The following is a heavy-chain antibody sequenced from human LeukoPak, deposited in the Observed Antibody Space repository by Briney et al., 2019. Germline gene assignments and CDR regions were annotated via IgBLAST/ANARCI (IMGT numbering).Heavy chain of an antibody. V-gene: IGHV5-51*01. J-gene: IGHJ6*02. CDR2: IYPGDSDT. CDR3: AKSMSVAAPAYCYGMDV. CDR1: GYNFSSYW. Sequence: GESLKISCKGSGYNFSSYWIGWVRQMPGKGLEWMGVIYPGDSDTRYSPSFQGQVTISADKSTSTAYLQWSSLKASDTAMYYCAKSMSVAAPAYCYGMDVWGQGITVTVSS. D-gene: IGHD6-19*01.